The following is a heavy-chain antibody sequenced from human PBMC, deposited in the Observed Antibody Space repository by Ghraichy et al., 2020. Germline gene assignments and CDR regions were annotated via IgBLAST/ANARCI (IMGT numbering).Heavy chain of an antibody. D-gene: IGHD3-10*01. J-gene: IGHJ4*02. CDR2: ISNGGTTT. Sequence: GGSLRLSCAASGFTFSSYAMNWVRQAPGKGLEWVSGISNGGTTTYYADSVKGRFTVSRDNSKKMMYLQMNSLRAEDTAVYYCAVARVRGELHYWGQGTLVTVSS. V-gene: IGHV3-23*01. CDR3: AVARVRGELHY. CDR1: GFTFSSYA.